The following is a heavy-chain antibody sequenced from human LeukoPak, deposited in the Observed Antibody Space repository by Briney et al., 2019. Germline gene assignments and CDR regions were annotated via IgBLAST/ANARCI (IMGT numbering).Heavy chain of an antibody. CDR2: IYPGDSDT. J-gene: IGHJ4*02. D-gene: IGHD6-13*01. V-gene: IGHV5-51*01. CDR1: GYSFTSYW. Sequence: GESLKISCKGSGYSFTSYWIGWVRQMPGKGLEWMGIIYPGDSDTRYSPSFQGQVTISADKSISTAYLQWSSLKASDTAMYYCATHKPKTKYSSSPVPGGYWGQGTLVTVSS. CDR3: ATHKPKTKYSSSPVPGGY.